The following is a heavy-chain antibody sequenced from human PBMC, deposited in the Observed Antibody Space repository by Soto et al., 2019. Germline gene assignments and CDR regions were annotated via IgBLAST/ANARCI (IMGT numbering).Heavy chain of an antibody. Sequence: XGCLRLSCAASVLTFSSYAMSCVRDSPGKGLEWVSAISGSGGSTYYADSVKGRFTISRDNSKNTLYLQMNSLRAEDTAVYYCANPGHDGSGYYFDYWGQGTLCTVSS. CDR2: ISGSGGST. J-gene: IGHJ4*02. V-gene: IGHV3-23*01. CDR1: VLTFSSYA. CDR3: ANPGHDGSGYYFDY. D-gene: IGHD3-22*01.